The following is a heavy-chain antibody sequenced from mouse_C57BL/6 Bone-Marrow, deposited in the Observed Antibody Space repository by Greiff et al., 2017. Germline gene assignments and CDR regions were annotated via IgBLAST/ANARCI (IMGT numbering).Heavy chain of an antibody. CDR1: GFTFSSYG. Sequence: EVKLMESGGDLVKPGGSLKLSCAASGFTFSSYGMSWVRQTPDKRLEWVATISSGGSYTYYPDSVKGRFTISRDNAKNTLYLQMSSLKSEDTAMYYCARPTVVATGAMDYWGQGTSVTVSS. CDR3: ARPTVVATGAMDY. CDR2: ISSGGSYT. J-gene: IGHJ4*01. V-gene: IGHV5-6*01. D-gene: IGHD1-1*01.